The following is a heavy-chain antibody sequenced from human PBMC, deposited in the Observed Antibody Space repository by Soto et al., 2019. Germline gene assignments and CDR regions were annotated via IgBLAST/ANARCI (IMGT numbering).Heavy chain of an antibody. V-gene: IGHV3-21*06. Sequence: GGSLRLSCAASGFTFSSYSMNWVRQAPGKGLEWVSSISSSSSYIYYADSVKGRFTISRDNAKNSLFLQMNSLRVDDTAVYYCARTGDGHHDFLDYWGQGALVTVSS. D-gene: IGHD1-1*01. J-gene: IGHJ4*02. CDR3: ARTGDGHHDFLDY. CDR1: GFTFSSYS. CDR2: ISSSSSYI.